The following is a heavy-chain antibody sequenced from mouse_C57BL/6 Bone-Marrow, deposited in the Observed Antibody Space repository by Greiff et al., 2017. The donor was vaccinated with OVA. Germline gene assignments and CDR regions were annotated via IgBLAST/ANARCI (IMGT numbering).Heavy chain of an antibody. D-gene: IGHD2-2*01. J-gene: IGHJ2*01. CDR1: GYTFTDYY. V-gene: IGHV1-19*01. Sequence: VQLKQSGPVLVKPGASVKMSCKASGYTFTDYYMNWVKQSHGKSLEWIGVINPYNGGTSYNQKFKGKATLTVDKSSSTAYMELNSLTSEDSAVYYCAREGGYGDYWGQGTTLTVSS. CDR2: INPYNGGT. CDR3: AREGGYGDY.